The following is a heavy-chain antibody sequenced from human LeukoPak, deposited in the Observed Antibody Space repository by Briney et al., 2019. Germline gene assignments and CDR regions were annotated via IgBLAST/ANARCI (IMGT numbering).Heavy chain of an antibody. V-gene: IGHV1-18*01. Sequence: ASVRVSCKASGYTFTNFAINWVRQAPGQGLEWMGWISAYNGNTNYAQKLQGRVTMTTDTSTSTAYMELRSLRSDDTAVYYCARGGEVYYDILTGYYVSGAFDYWGQGTLVTVSS. CDR2: ISAYNGNT. CDR1: GYTFTNFA. CDR3: ARGGEVYYDILTGYYVSGAFDY. D-gene: IGHD3-9*01. J-gene: IGHJ4*02.